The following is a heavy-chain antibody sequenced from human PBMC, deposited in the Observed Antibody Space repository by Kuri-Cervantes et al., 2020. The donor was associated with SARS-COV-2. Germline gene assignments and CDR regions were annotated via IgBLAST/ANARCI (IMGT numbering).Heavy chain of an antibody. D-gene: IGHD1-14*01. Sequence: SLKISCAASGFTVSSNYMSWVRQAPGKGLEWVSIIYTGGTTHYADSVKGRFTISRDNSKNTLYLQMNSLRAEDTAVYYCAREGSNDHHDYYDYYMDVWGKGTTVTVSS. CDR2: IYTGGTT. J-gene: IGHJ6*03. V-gene: IGHV3-53*01. CDR1: GFTVSSNY. CDR3: AREGSNDHHDYYDYYMDV.